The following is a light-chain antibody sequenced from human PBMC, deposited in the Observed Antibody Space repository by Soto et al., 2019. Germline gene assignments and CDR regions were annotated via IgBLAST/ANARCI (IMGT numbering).Light chain of an antibody. CDR1: SSDVGGYNY. CDR3: NSYAGSSAPYV. V-gene: IGLV2-14*03. CDR2: DVS. Sequence: QSALTQPASVSGSPGQSITISCTGTSSDVGGYNYVSWYQHHPGKAPKLIIYDVSNRPSGVSDRFSGSKSGNTASLTISGLQAEDEADYYCNSYAGSSAPYVFGTGTKLTVL. J-gene: IGLJ1*01.